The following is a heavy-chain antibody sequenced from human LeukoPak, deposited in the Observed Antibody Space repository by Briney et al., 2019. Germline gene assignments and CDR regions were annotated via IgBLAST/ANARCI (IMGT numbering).Heavy chain of an antibody. J-gene: IGHJ4*02. CDR3: ARGRDGYNWIDY. D-gene: IGHD5-24*01. CDR1: GFTFSSYG. Sequence: GGSLRLSCAASGFTFSSYGMHWVRQAPGKGLEWVAVISYDGSNKYYADSVKGRFTISRDNSKNTLYLQMNSLRAEDTAVYYCARGRDGYNWIDYWGQGTLVTVSS. CDR2: ISYDGSNK. V-gene: IGHV3-30*03.